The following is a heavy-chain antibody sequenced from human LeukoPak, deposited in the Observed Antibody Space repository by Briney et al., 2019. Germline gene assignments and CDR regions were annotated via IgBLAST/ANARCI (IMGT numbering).Heavy chain of an antibody. Sequence: SETLSLTCSVSGDSTSNFYWNWIRQSPGKGLEWIGNIHYSGSSVYNPSLKSRGTISIDTSRRQFFLKLDSVTAADTAVYFCALAPNSNWFDFWGPGILVTVSS. CDR1: GDSTSNFY. V-gene: IGHV4-59*03. D-gene: IGHD2-8*01. CDR3: ALAPNSNWFDF. CDR2: IHYSGSS. J-gene: IGHJ5*01.